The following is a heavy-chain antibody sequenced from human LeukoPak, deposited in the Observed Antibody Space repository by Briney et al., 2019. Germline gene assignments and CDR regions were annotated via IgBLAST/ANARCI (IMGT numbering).Heavy chain of an antibody. D-gene: IGHD4-17*01. V-gene: IGHV3-21*01. CDR3: ARGETVTEDY. Sequence: GGSLRLSCAASGFTFSSFSMNWVRQAPGKGLEWVSSISRDSNYIYYAHSMKGRFTISRDNAKNSLYLQMNSLRAEDTAVYYRARGETVTEDYWGQGTLVTVSS. CDR1: GFTFSSFS. CDR2: ISRDSNYI. J-gene: IGHJ4*02.